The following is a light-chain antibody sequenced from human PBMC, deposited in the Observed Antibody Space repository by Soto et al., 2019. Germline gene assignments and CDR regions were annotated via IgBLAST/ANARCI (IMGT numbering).Light chain of an antibody. CDR1: QNVGNN. Sequence: EIVMTQSPATLSVSPGERATLSCRASQNVGNNLVWYQQKPGQAPRLLIYGASTRAAGIPDRFSGSGSGTEFTLTISGLQSDDFATYYCQHYKSYPYTFGQGTKLEIK. V-gene: IGKV3-15*01. CDR2: GAS. CDR3: QHYKSYPYT. J-gene: IGKJ2*01.